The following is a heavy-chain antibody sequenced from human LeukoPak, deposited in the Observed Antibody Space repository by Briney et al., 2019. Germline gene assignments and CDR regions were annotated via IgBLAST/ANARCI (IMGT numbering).Heavy chain of an antibody. Sequence: GGSLRLSCAASGFTFDDYGMSWVRQAPGKGLERVSGINWNGGSTGYADSVKGRFTISRDNAKNSLYLQMNSLRAEDTALYHCARDGPHSGYTPYYYYGMDVWGQGTTVTVSS. CDR2: INWNGGST. D-gene: IGHD5-12*01. J-gene: IGHJ6*02. CDR1: GFTFDDYG. CDR3: ARDGPHSGYTPYYYYGMDV. V-gene: IGHV3-20*01.